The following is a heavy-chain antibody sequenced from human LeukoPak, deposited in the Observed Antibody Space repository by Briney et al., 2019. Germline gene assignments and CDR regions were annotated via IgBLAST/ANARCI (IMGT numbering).Heavy chain of an antibody. CDR2: IYSGGST. D-gene: IGHD6-13*01. CDR3: AKALAAVAPYGMDV. CDR1: GFTVSSNY. V-gene: IGHV3-53*01. J-gene: IGHJ6*02. Sequence: PGGSLRLSCGASGFTVSSNYMNWVRQAPGKGLEWVSVIYSGGSTFYADSVKGRFTVSRDNSKNTLYLQMNSLKAEDTAVYYCAKALAAVAPYGMDVWGQGTTVIVSS.